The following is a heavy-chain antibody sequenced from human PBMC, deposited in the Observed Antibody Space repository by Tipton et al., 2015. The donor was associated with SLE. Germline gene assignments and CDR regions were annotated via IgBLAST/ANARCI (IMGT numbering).Heavy chain of an antibody. Sequence: TLSLTCTVSGGSLTSSSHYWGWIRQPPGKGLEWVGSLHNTGSAYYNPSLRTRIALSIDTSENRFSLKLTSLTAADTAVYYCARAGYRAHFDHWGQGTLVTVSS. CDR1: GGSLTSSSHY. CDR2: LHNTGSA. D-gene: IGHD6-13*01. J-gene: IGHJ4*02. CDR3: ARAGYRAHFDH. V-gene: IGHV4-39*07.